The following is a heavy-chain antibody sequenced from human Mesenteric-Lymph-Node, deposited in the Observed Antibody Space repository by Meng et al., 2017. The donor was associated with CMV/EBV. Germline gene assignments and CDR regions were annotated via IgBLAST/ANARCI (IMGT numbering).Heavy chain of an antibody. CDR2: IYPGDSDT. CDR3: ARPAGARYFDL. D-gene: IGHD4/OR15-4a*01. CDR1: GYSFPSYW. J-gene: IGHJ2*01. V-gene: IGHV5-51*01. Sequence: SCKGSGYSFPSYWIGWVRQMPGKGLEWMGIIYPGDSDTRYSPSFQGQVTISADKSISTAYLQWNSLKASDTAMYYCARPAGARYFDLWGRGTLVTVSS.